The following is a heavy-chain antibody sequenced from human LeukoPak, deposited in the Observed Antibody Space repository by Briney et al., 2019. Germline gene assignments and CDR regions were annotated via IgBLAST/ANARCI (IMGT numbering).Heavy chain of an antibody. CDR3: ARDRAGTQSWVEFDL. D-gene: IGHD3-10*01. J-gene: IGHJ5*02. Sequence: GGSLRLSCTASGISVSSTYIDWVRQSPGRGLEWVAPIYGAGGTVYPDSVKGRFTISRDNSTNVVYLQMNSLRAEDSAVYYCARDRAGTQSWVEFDLWGQGTLVTVSS. CDR1: GISVSSTY. V-gene: IGHV3-53*05. CDR2: IYGAGGT.